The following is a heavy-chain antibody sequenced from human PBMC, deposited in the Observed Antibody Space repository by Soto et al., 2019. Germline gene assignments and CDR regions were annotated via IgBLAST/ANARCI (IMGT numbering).Heavy chain of an antibody. Sequence: QVQLVESGGGVVQPGRSLRLSCAASGFTFSSYGMHWVRQAPGKGLEWVAVIWDDGSNKYYADSVKGRFTISRDNSKNTLYLQMNSLRAEDTAVYYCARDSKQQLTDYWGQGTLVTVSS. V-gene: IGHV3-33*01. CDR2: IWDDGSNK. D-gene: IGHD6-13*01. J-gene: IGHJ4*02. CDR1: GFTFSSYG. CDR3: ARDSKQQLTDY.